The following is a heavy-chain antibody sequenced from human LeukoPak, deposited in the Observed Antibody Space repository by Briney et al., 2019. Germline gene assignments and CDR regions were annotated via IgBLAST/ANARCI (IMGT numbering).Heavy chain of an antibody. CDR3: ERLTAAPEN. CDR1: GGSFRRGDFF. CDR2: IYYSGST. J-gene: IGHJ4*02. Sequence: SQTQSLICTLSGGSFRRGDFFGSWIRQPPGKGLEWIGYIYYSGSTYYNPSLKSRVTISVDTSKNQFSLKLSSVTAADTAMYYCERLTAAPENWGAVALCTVSS. D-gene: IGHD2-2*01. V-gene: IGHV4-30-4*01.